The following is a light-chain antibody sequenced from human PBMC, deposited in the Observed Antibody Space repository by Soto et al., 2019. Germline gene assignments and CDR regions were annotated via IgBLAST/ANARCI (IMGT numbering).Light chain of an antibody. J-gene: IGLJ1*01. V-gene: IGLV2-23*02. CDR2: EVS. Sequence: QSVLTQPASVSGSPGQSITISCTGTISDVGTYNLVSWFQQHPGKAPKLMIFEVSERPSGVSNRFSGSKSGNAASLTISGLQAEDEADYYCCSYAGGATHVFGTGTKLTVL. CDR3: CSYAGGATHV. CDR1: ISDVGTYNL.